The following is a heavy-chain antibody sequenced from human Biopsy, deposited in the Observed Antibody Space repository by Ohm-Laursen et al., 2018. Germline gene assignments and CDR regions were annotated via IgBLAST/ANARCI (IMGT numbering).Heavy chain of an antibody. CDR2: INQAGTT. CDR1: GKTFSDYQ. D-gene: IGHD2-15*01. CDR3: GNEVHGRDY. Sequence: TLSLTCAVFGKTFSDYQWSWIRQPPGKGLEWIGQINQAGTTNYNPSLKSRVSLSADASKYEFSLRLTSVTAADTAVYLCGNEVHGRDYWGLGAQVTVSS. J-gene: IGHJ4*02. V-gene: IGHV4-34*08.